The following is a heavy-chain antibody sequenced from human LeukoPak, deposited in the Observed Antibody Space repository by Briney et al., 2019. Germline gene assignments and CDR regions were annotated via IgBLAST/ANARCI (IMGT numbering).Heavy chain of an antibody. CDR1: GFTFSSYG. CDR2: IWYGGSNK. CDR3: ARGTIFGVAPPIY. J-gene: IGHJ4*02. D-gene: IGHD3-3*01. Sequence: GGSLRLSCAASGFTFSSYGMHWVRQAPGKGLEWVAVIWYGGSNKYYADSVKGRFTISRDNAKNSLYLQMNSLRAEDTAVYYCARGTIFGVAPPIYWGQGTLVTVSS. V-gene: IGHV3-33*08.